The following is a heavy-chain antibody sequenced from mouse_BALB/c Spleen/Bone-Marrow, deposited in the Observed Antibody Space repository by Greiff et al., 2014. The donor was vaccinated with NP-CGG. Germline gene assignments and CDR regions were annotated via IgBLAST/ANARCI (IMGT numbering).Heavy chain of an antibody. CDR3: ARSGEGYFDY. CDR2: ILPGSGST. Sequence: VQLQQSGAELMKPGASVKISCKATGNTFSNYWIEWVKQRPGHGLEWIGEILPGSGSTNYNKKFKGKATFTADTSSNTAYMQLSSLTSEDSAVYYCARSGEGYFDYWGQGTTLTVSS. J-gene: IGHJ2*01. V-gene: IGHV1-9*01. D-gene: IGHD3-2*02. CDR1: GNTFSNYW.